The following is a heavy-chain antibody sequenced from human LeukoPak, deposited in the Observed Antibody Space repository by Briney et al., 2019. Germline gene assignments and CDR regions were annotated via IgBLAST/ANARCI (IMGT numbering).Heavy chain of an antibody. CDR3: ARGQGWAYGGNHGWFDP. V-gene: IGHV4-39*07. CDR2: INHSGST. Sequence: SETLSLTCTVSGGSISNSSYYWGWFRQPPGKGLEWIGEINHSGSTNYNPSLKSRVTISVDTSKNQFSLKLSSVTAADTAVYYCARGQGWAYGGNHGWFDPWGQGTLVTVSS. J-gene: IGHJ5*02. CDR1: GGSISNSSYY. D-gene: IGHD4-23*01.